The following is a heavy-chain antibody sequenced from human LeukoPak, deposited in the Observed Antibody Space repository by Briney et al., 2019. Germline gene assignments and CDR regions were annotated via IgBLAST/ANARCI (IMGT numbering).Heavy chain of an antibody. CDR1: GYILNSYW. CDR3: ARHQYYYDTRAYYIDY. J-gene: IGHJ4*02. CDR2: IYPGGSDT. Sequence: GESPKISRNGSGYILNSYWIGRARQMPGKGLEWMGIIYPGGSDTRYSPPFQGQVTISADKSISTAYVQWNSLRASDTAMYYCARHQYYYDTRAYYIDYWGQGTLVTVSS. V-gene: IGHV5-51*01. D-gene: IGHD3-22*01.